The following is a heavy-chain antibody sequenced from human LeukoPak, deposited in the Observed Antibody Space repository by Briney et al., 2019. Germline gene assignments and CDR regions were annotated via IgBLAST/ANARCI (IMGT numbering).Heavy chain of an antibody. J-gene: IGHJ4*02. CDR2: ISSSSSYI. D-gene: IGHD6-19*01. V-gene: IGHV3-21*01. CDR1: GFTFSSYS. CDR3: ARDWVAVAGMIHYFDY. Sequence: GGSLRLSCAASGFTFSSYSMNWVRQAPGKGLEWVSSISSSSSYIYYADSVKGRFTISRDNAKNSLYLQMNSLRAEDTAVYYCARDWVAVAGMIHYFDYWGQGTLVTVSS.